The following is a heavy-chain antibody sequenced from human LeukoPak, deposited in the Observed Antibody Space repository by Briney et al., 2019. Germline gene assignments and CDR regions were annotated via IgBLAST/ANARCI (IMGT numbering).Heavy chain of an antibody. CDR1: GGSFSGYY. CDR2: INHSGST. Sequence: SETLSLTCAVYGGSFSGYYWSWIRQPPGKGLEWIGEINHSGSTNYNPSLKSRVTISVDTSKNQFSLKLSSVTAADTAVYYCARGRQWLVYYYYMDVWGKGTTVTASS. J-gene: IGHJ6*03. CDR3: ARGRQWLVYYYYMDV. D-gene: IGHD6-19*01. V-gene: IGHV4-34*01.